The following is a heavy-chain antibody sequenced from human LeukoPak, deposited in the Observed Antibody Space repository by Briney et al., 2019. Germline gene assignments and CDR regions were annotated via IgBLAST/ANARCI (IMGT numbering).Heavy chain of an antibody. Sequence: GGSLRLSCAASGFTFSCYAMHWVRQAPGKGLEWVAVISYDGSNKYYADSVKGRFTISRDNSKNTLYLQMNSPRAEDTAVYYCARDHLGALDYWGQGTLVTVSS. CDR2: ISYDGSNK. D-gene: IGHD1-26*01. J-gene: IGHJ4*02. CDR3: ARDHLGALDY. V-gene: IGHV3-30-3*01. CDR1: GFTFSCYA.